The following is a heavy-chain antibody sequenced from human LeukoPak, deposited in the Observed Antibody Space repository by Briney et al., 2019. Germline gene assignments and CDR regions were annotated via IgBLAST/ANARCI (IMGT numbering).Heavy chain of an antibody. V-gene: IGHV1-69*06. D-gene: IGHD2-15*01. CDR1: GGTFSSYA. J-gene: IGHJ3*02. CDR2: IIPIFGTA. CDR3: ASKRGRECSGGSCYHAFDI. Sequence: ASVKVSCKASGGTFSSYAISWVRQAPGQGLEWMGGIIPIFGTANYAQKFQGRVTITADKSTSTAYMELSSLRSEDTAVYYCASKRGRECSGGSCYHAFDIWGQGTMVTVSS.